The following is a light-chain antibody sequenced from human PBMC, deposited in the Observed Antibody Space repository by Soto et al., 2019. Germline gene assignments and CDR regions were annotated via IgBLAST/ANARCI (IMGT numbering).Light chain of an antibody. Sequence: DIQMTQSPSSLSAPVGDRVTITCRASQSISSWLAWYLQKPGKAPNLLIYAASSLQSGVPSRLSGSGSGTDFTLTISSPQPEDFATYYCQQSYSTPGTFGPGTKVDIK. V-gene: IGKV1-39*01. J-gene: IGKJ3*01. CDR1: QSISSW. CDR3: QQSYSTPGT. CDR2: AAS.